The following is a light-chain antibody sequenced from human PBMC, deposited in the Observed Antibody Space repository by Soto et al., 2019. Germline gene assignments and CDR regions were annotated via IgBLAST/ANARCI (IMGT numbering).Light chain of an antibody. CDR3: GSYADSAYI. Sequence: QSVLTQPPSASGSPGQSVTISCTGSSSDVGDYNYVSWYQQHPGKAPKLMIYEVSKRPPGVPERFSGSKSGNTASLTVSGLQAGDEADYYCGSYADSAYIFGTGTKATVL. J-gene: IGLJ1*01. CDR1: SSDVGDYNY. CDR2: EVS. V-gene: IGLV2-8*01.